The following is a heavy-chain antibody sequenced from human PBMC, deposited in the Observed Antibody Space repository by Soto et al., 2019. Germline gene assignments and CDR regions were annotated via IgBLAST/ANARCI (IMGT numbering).Heavy chain of an antibody. CDR2: IYYSGST. CDR1: GGSISSYY. V-gene: IGHV4-59*08. CDR3: ARTSPHYDFWSGYYYFDY. Sequence: SETLSLTCTVSGGSISSYYWSWIRQPPGKGLEWIGYIYYSGSTNYNPSLKSRVTISVDTSKNQFSLKLSSVTAADTAVYYCARTSPHYDFWSGYYYFDYWGQGTLVTVSS. J-gene: IGHJ4*02. D-gene: IGHD3-3*01.